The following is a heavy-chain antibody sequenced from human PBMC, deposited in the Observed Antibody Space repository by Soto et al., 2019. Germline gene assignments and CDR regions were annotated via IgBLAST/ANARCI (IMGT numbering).Heavy chain of an antibody. D-gene: IGHD3-22*01. CDR1: GGLLSSYP. CDR2: IIPVFQTA. V-gene: IGHV1-69*13. Sequence: SVKVSCKASGGLLSSYPISWVRRVPGQGLEWMGGIIPVFQTAYYTQRFQGRVTITADESTNTAYMELSSLRSEDTAIYYCARGGSGYTWFNEFWGQGTLVTVSS. CDR3: ARGGSGYTWFNEF. J-gene: IGHJ4*02.